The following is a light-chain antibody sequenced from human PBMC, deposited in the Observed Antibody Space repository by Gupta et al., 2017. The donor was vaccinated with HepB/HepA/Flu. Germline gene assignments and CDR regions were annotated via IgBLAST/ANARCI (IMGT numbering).Light chain of an antibody. V-gene: IGLV1-47*01. CDR1: SYNIGSNY. J-gene: IGLJ3*02. CDR2: RNT. CDR3: AAWFQSLRAWV. Sequence: HSVLTQSPSASWTPGPTVTISCSGSSYNIGSNYIYWFQHLPGTAPKLLIFRNTQRPSGVPDRSSGSNSGTSASLAISGLRSEDEADYYCAAWFQSLRAWVFGGGTKLTVL.